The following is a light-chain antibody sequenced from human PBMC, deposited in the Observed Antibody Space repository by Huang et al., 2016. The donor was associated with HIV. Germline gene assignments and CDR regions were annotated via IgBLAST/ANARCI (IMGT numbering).Light chain of an antibody. V-gene: IGKV3-15*01. Sequence: EVVMTQSPDTLSLSPGQRATLSCRASQHINNNLAWFQQRPGQAPRLLIHAVSTRATGIPARFSGSGSGTDFTLTISSLQSDDFAIDYCQQYNNWPPWTFGPGTRVEVK. CDR2: AVS. J-gene: IGKJ1*01. CDR1: QHINNN. CDR3: QQYNNWPPWT.